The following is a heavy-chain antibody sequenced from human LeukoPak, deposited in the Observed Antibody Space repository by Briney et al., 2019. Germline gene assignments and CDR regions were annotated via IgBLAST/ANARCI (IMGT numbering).Heavy chain of an antibody. J-gene: IGHJ5*02. CDR2: IAYDGSHK. V-gene: IGHV3-30-3*01. CDR1: GFTFSKYA. CDR3: ARDQLYCSDGTCSAHNWFDP. D-gene: IGHD2-8*01. Sequence: GGSLRLSCAASGFTFSKYAFYWVRVALGKGVEGVAVIAYDGSHKYYADSVKGRFSISRDNSNNTVLLQMNSLRPADTAVYYCARDQLYCSDGTCSAHNWFDPWGQGTLVTVSS.